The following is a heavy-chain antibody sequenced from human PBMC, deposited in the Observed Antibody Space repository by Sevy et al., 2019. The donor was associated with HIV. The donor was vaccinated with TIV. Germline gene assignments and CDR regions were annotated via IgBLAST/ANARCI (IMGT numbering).Heavy chain of an antibody. D-gene: IGHD3-16*02. V-gene: IGHV3-48*01. J-gene: IGHJ4*02. CDR3: ARARMIYDYIWGSYPLDY. CDR1: GFSFSNYW. Sequence: GGSLRLSCVATGFSFSNYWMHWVRQAPGKGLEWVSYISSSSSTIYYADSVKGRFTISRDNAKNSLYLQMNSLRAEDTAVYYCARARMIYDYIWGSYPLDYWGQGTLVTVSS. CDR2: ISSSSSTI.